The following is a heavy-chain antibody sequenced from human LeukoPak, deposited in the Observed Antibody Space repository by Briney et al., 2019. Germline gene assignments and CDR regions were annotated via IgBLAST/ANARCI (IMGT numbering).Heavy chain of an antibody. D-gene: IGHD3-10*01. CDR2: VKPDSGDT. V-gene: IGHV1-2*02. CDR3: AKHLWFGDTGYFDS. CDR1: GYTFTDYY. J-gene: IGHJ4*02. Sequence: ASVKVSCKASGYTFTDYYIQWLRQAPGQGPERMGWVKPDSGDTYYAQKLQGRFTMTRDTSISTAFMELSMLTSADTAVYYCAKHLWFGDTGYFDSWGQGTLVVVSS.